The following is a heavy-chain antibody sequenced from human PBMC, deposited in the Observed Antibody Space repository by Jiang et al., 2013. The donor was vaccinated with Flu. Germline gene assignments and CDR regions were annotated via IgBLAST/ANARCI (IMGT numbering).Heavy chain of an antibody. D-gene: IGHD3-10*01. V-gene: IGHV6-1*01. CDR3: ARRLMVRGVPLFDY. CDR2: TYYRSKWYN. J-gene: IGHJ4*02. CDR1: GDSVSSNSAA. Sequence: QTLSLTCAISGDSVSSNSAAWNWIRQSPSRGLEWLGRTYYRSKWYNDYAVSVKSRITINPDTSKNQFSLQLNSVTPEDTAVYYCARRLMVRGVPLFDYWGQGTLVTVSS.